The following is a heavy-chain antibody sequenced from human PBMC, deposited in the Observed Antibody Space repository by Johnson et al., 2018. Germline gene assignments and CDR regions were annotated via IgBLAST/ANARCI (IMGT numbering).Heavy chain of an antibody. CDR1: GFTFSSYG. J-gene: IGHJ6*02. V-gene: IGHV3-30*03. D-gene: IGHD3-3*01. CDR2: ISYDGSNK. Sequence: QVQLVESGGGVVQPGRSLRLSCAASGFTFSSYGMHWVRQAPGKGLEWVAVISYDGSNKYYADSVKGRFTISRDNAKNTLYLQMNSLRAGDTAVYYCARATPLREGYDLWSGRYYYYGMDVWGQGTTVTVSS. CDR3: ARATPLREGYDLWSGRYYYYGMDV.